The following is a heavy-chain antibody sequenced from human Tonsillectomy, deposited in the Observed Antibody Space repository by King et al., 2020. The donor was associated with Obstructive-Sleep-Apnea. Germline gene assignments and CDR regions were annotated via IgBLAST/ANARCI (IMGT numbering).Heavy chain of an antibody. CDR1: AFTFSDYY. V-gene: IGHV3-11*06. J-gene: IGHJ2*01. CDR3: VRGGGDCSGGSCLYWFFDL. D-gene: IGHD2-15*01. Sequence: QLVQSGGGLVKPGGSLRLSCAASAFTFSDYYMSWIRQAPGKGLEWVAYISNRYGYVNYVGSVRGRFTISRDDAKNSVYLQMSSLRAEDTAVYYCVRGGGDCSGGSCLYWFFDLWGRGTLVTVSS. CDR2: ISNRYGYV.